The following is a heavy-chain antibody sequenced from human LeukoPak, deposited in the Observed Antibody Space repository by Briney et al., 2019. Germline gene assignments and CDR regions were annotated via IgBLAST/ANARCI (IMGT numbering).Heavy chain of an antibody. CDR2: INHSGST. J-gene: IGHJ4*02. CDR1: GGSFSGYY. V-gene: IGHV4-34*01. D-gene: IGHD3-9*01. Sequence: SETLSLTCAVYGGSFSGYYWSWTRQPPGKGLEWIGEINHSGSTNYNPSLKSRVTISVDTSKNQFSLKLSSVTAADTAVYYCARRVLDYDILTGYSTPFDYWGQGTLVTVSS. CDR3: ARRVLDYDILTGYSTPFDY.